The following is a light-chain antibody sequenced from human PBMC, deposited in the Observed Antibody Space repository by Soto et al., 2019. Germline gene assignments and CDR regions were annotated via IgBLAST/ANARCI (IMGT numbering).Light chain of an antibody. CDR2: GAS. V-gene: IGKV3-20*01. Sequence: EIVLTQSPCTLSLSPVERATLSCSTSQSVISTSLAWYQQKPGQAPRLLIYGASNRATGIPDRFSGSGSGTDFTLTISRLEPEDFAVYYCQQYGSSRTFGQGTKVDIK. CDR1: QSVISTS. J-gene: IGKJ1*01. CDR3: QQYGSSRT.